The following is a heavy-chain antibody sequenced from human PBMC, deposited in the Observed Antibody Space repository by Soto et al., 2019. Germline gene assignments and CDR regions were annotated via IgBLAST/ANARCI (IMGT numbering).Heavy chain of an antibody. D-gene: IGHD2-15*01. Sequence: AESLTIFCKPSAYTFTDYWTVSVPQMPAKGVESVGIIYPGDSHTRYNPSFRGLVTISADTSISTAYLKWSSLKASESAMYYCAKYNCDAGPGYSFMGWYNYAMDVWGQGTTVTVSS. CDR1: AYTFTDYW. CDR2: IYPGDSHT. CDR3: AKYNCDAGPGYSFMGWYNYAMDV. V-gene: IGHV5-51*02. J-gene: IGHJ6*01.